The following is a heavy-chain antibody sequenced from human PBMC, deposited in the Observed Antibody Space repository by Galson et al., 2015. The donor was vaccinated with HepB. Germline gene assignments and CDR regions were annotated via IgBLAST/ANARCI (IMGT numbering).Heavy chain of an antibody. CDR2: IHAGNGDT. Sequence: SAMVLCKASADIFTSYAMHCVRRAPGQRLEWMGWIHAGNGDTKYSQNFQGRVTITRDTSASTDYMELINLRSEDTAVYYCARAFDFCSCLIDYWGQGTLVTVSS. V-gene: IGHV1-3*01. CDR3: ARAFDFCSCLIDY. CDR1: ADIFTSYA. D-gene: IGHD3-3*01. J-gene: IGHJ4*02.